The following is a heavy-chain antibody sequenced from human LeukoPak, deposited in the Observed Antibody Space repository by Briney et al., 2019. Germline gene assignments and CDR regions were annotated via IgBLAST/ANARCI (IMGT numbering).Heavy chain of an antibody. Sequence: PSQSLSLTCIVSGDSTSSGSYYWTWLRQPAGKGLEWIGRIHTSGNTNYSPSLKSRVAISRDTSKNQFSLRLTSVTAADTAVYYCVRDWNGDYFDYWGQGTLVTVSS. CDR2: IHTSGNT. D-gene: IGHD1-1*01. J-gene: IGHJ4*02. CDR3: VRDWNGDYFDY. CDR1: GDSTSSGSYY. V-gene: IGHV4-61*02.